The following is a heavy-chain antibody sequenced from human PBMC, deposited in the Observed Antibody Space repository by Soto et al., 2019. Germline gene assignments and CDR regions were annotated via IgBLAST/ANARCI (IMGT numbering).Heavy chain of an antibody. CDR1: GGSISNGSYY. J-gene: IGHJ4*02. CDR2: IYYTGRT. V-gene: IGHV4-39*01. Sequence: QLQLQESGPGLVKPSETLSLTCTVSGGSISNGSYYWGWIRQPPGKGMEWIGSIYYTGRTYYKASLKCRVMMSVDMSKNQFSLKVDSVTAGDTAVYYCARQTMVTTRNDYWGQGILVTVSS. D-gene: IGHD4-17*01. CDR3: ARQTMVTTRNDY.